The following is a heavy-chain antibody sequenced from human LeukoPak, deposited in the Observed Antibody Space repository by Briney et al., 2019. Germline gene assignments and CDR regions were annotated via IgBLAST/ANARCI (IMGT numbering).Heavy chain of an antibody. J-gene: IGHJ4*02. CDR2: IWYDGSNK. CDR1: GFNFGSYA. D-gene: IGHD4-23*01. CDR3: ARGAHYGGNSPDY. Sequence: GGSLRLSCTASGFNFGSYAMHWVRQALDKGLQWVAVIWYDGSNKYYADSVKGRFTISRDNSKSIVFLQMNSLRIEDTGVYYCARGAHYGGNSPDYWGQGTVVTVSS. V-gene: IGHV3-30*04.